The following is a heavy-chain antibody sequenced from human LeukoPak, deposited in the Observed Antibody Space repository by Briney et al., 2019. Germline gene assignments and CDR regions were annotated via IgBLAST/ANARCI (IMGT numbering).Heavy chain of an antibody. V-gene: IGHV3-48*04. D-gene: IGHD6-19*01. J-gene: IGHJ5*02. CDR1: GFSFSSFA. Sequence: GGSLRLSCVGSGFSFSSFAMSWVRQAPGKGLEWVSYISSSSSTIYYADSVKGRFTISRDNAKNSLYLQMNSLRAEDTAVYYCARDYSIAVAGTLRFDPWGQGTLVTVSS. CDR3: ARDYSIAVAGTLRFDP. CDR2: ISSSSSTI.